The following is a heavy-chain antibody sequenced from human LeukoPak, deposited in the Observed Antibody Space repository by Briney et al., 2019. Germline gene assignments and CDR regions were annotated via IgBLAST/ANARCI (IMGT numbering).Heavy chain of an antibody. CDR1: GYTFTGYH. D-gene: IGHD3-10*02. CDR3: ARGSVYSRTLLGEYYFDY. Sequence: ASVKVSCKASGYTFTGYHMHWVRQAPGQGLEWMGWINPNSGGTNYAQKFQGRVTMTRDTSTSTAYMELSRLRSDDTAVYYCARGSVYSRTLLGEYYFDYWGQGTLVTVSS. V-gene: IGHV1-2*02. J-gene: IGHJ4*02. CDR2: INPNSGGT.